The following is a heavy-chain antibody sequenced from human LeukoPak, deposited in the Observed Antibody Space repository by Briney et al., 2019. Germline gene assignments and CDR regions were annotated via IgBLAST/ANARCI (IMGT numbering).Heavy chain of an antibody. CDR2: IYYSGST. CDR3: ASILLWFGEGYYYYMDV. V-gene: IGHV4-39*01. CDR1: GGSISSSSYY. J-gene: IGHJ6*03. Sequence: SETLSLTCTVSGGSISSSSYYWGWIRQPPGKGLEWIGSIYYSGSTYYNPSLKSRVTISVDTSKNQFSLKLSSVTAADTAVYYRASILLWFGEGYYYYMDVWGKGTTVTISS. D-gene: IGHD3-10*01.